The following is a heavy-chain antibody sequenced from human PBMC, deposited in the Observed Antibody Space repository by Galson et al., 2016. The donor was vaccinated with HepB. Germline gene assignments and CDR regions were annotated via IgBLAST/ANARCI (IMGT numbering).Heavy chain of an antibody. CDR3: TMSRMLFSRGDCRRRDV. CDR2: VRRKSDGGTS. D-gene: IGHD2-21*02. CDR1: DFTFTNSW. Sequence: SLRLSCAASDFTFTNSWVTWVRQAPGKGLEWVGRVRRKSDGGTSEYAASVEGRFTVSRDDLQETASLEMSNLRTEDTGIYYCTMSRMLFSRGDCRRRDVWGQGTNVTVSS. J-gene: IGHJ6*02. V-gene: IGHV3-15*01.